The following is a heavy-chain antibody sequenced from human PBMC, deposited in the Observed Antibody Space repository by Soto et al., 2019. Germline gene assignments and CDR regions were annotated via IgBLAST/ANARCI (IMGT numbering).Heavy chain of an antibody. V-gene: IGHV6-1*01. CDR3: AREPHSSSWYRTQSYGMDV. CDR2: TYYRSKWYN. Sequence: QVQLQQSGPGLVKPSQTLSLTCAISGDSVSSNSAAWNWIRQSPSRGLEWLGRTYYRSKWYNEYAVSVKSRITINPDTSKNQFSLQLNSVTPEDTAVYYCAREPHSSSWYRTQSYGMDVWGQGTTVTVSS. D-gene: IGHD6-13*01. J-gene: IGHJ6*02. CDR1: GDSVSSNSAA.